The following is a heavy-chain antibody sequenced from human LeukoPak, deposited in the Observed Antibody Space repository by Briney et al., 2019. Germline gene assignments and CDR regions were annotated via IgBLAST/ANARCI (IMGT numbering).Heavy chain of an antibody. CDR2: IFTGGFI. J-gene: IGHJ3*02. CDR1: GDSISRYY. D-gene: IGHD6-13*01. CDR3: ARHSMLSSTYFGVSDI. V-gene: IGHV4-4*07. Sequence: PETLSLTCSVSGDSISRYYWNWIRQPAGRGLEWIGRIFTGGFINYNPSLSSRVTVSLDTSKNQVSLKLASVTAADTAVYYCARHSMLSSTYFGVSDIWGQGTTVTVSS.